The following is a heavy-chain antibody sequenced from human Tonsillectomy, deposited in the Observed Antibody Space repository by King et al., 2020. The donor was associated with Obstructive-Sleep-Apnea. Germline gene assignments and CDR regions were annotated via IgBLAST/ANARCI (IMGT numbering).Heavy chain of an antibody. Sequence: VQLVESGGDLVQPGGSLRLSCAASGFFFSSSAMTWVRQAPGKGLEWVSGISGGRSSTYYADSVKGRFTITRDNSKNTLYLQMNSLRDEDTAVYYCAKGYGSIWYDYFDYWGQGTLVTVSS. D-gene: IGHD6-13*01. CDR2: ISGGRSST. V-gene: IGHV3-23*04. J-gene: IGHJ4*02. CDR1: GFFFSSSA. CDR3: AKGYGSIWYDYFDY.